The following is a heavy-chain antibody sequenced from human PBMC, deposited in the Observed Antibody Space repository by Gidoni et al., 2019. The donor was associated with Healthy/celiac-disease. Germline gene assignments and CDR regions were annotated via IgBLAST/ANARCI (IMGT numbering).Heavy chain of an antibody. D-gene: IGHD3-3*02. CDR2: INHSGST. CDR1: GGSFSGYY. V-gene: IGHV4-34*01. J-gene: IGHJ4*02. CDR3: ASRRGAFDFDY. Sequence: QVQLQQWGAGLLKPSETLSLTCAVYGGSFSGYYWSWIRQPPGKGLEWIGEINHSGSTNYNPSLKSRVTISVDTSKNQFSLKLSSVTAADTAVYYCASRRGAFDFDYWGQGTLVTVSS.